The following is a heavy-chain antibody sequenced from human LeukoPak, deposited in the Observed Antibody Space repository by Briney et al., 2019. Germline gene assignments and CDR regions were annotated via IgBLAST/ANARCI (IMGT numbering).Heavy chain of an antibody. CDR1: GIILSSYW. CDR3: AELGITMIGGV. D-gene: IGHD3-10*02. V-gene: IGHV3-7*01. Sequence: GGSLRLSCAASGIILSSYWMSWVRQAPGKGLEWVANIKQDGSEKWYVDSVKGRFTISRDNAKNSLYLQMDSLRAEDTAVYYCAELGITMIGGVWGKGTTVTISS. CDR2: IKQDGSEK. J-gene: IGHJ6*04.